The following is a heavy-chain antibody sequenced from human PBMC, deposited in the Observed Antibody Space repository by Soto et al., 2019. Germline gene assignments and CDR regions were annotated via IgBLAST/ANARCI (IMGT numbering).Heavy chain of an antibody. V-gene: IGHV1-69*13. CDR2: IIPIFGTA. J-gene: IGHJ4*02. Sequence: SVKVSCKASGGTFSSYAISWVRQAPGQGLEWMGGIIPIFGTANYAQKFQGRVTITADESTSTAYMELSSLRSEDTAVYYCARDLDYCSGGSCLGTYFDYWGQGTLVTVSS. CDR1: GGTFSSYA. D-gene: IGHD2-15*01. CDR3: ARDLDYCSGGSCLGTYFDY.